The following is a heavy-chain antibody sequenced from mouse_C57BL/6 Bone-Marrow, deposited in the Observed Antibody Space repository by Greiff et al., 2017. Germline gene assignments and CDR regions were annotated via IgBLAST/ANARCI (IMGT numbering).Heavy chain of an antibody. CDR2: FYPGRGSI. V-gene: IGHV1-62-2*01. CDR1: GYTFPEYT. CDR3: ARHGITTKGVFAY. Sequence: QVQLKQSGAELVKPGASVKLSCKASGYTFPEYTIHWVKQRSGQGLEGIGWFYPGRGSIKYNEKFKDKDTVTADKSSSTVYMELSRVTSEDSAVYFCARHGITTKGVFAYWGQGTLVTVSA. J-gene: IGHJ3*01. D-gene: IGHD1-1*01.